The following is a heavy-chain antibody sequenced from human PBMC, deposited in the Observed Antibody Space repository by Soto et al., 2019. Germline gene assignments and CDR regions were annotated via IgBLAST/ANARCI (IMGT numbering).Heavy chain of an antibody. V-gene: IGHV3-33*01. J-gene: IGHJ6*03. CDR1: GFTFSSYG. Sequence: GGSLRLSCAASGFTFSSYGMHWVRQAPGKGLEWVAVIWYDGSNKYYADSVKGRFTISRDNSKNTLYLQMNSLRAEDTAVYYCARDFTNCSGGSCYYYYYYMDVWGKGTTVTVSS. CDR2: IWYDGSNK. D-gene: IGHD2-15*01. CDR3: ARDFTNCSGGSCYYYYYYMDV.